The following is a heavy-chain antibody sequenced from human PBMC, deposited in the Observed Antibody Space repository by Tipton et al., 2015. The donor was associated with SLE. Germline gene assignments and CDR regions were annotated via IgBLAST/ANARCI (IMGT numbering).Heavy chain of an antibody. CDR2: ISYDGSNK. CDR3: ARPHYDFWSGYYIGGYFQH. J-gene: IGHJ1*01. D-gene: IGHD3-3*01. CDR1: GFTFSSYA. V-gene: IGHV3-30*04. Sequence: SLRLSCAASGFTFSSYAMHWVRQAPGKGLEWVAVISYDGSNKYYADSVKGRFTISRDNSKSTLYLQMNSLRAEDTAVYYCARPHYDFWSGYYIGGYFQHWGQGTLVTVSS.